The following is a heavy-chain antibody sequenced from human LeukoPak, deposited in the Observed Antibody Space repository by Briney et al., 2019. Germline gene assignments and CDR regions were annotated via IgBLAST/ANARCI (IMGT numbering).Heavy chain of an antibody. J-gene: IGHJ2*01. D-gene: IGHD2-2*01. V-gene: IGHV3-64D*06. Sequence: GGSLRLSCSASGFTFSSYAMHWVRQAPGKGLEYVSAISSNGGSTYYADSVKGRFTISRDNSKNTLYLRMSSLRAEDTAVYYCVKAGIVVVPAAIGYWYFDLWGRGTLVTVSS. CDR1: GFTFSSYA. CDR3: VKAGIVVVPAAIGYWYFDL. CDR2: ISSNGGST.